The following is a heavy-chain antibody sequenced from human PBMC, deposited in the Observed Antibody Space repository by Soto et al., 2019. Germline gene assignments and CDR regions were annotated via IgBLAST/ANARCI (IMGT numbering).Heavy chain of an antibody. CDR1: GVTFSSYG. J-gene: IGHJ6*02. D-gene: IGHD3-16*02. CDR3: ATLVTEGMDV. V-gene: IGHV3-30*03. Sequence: GGSLRLSCAASGVTFSSYGMDWVRQAPGKGLEWVAVISYDGSNKYYADSVKGRFTISRDNSKNTLYLQMNSLRAEDTAVYYSATLVTEGMDVWGQGTTVTVSS. CDR2: ISYDGSNK.